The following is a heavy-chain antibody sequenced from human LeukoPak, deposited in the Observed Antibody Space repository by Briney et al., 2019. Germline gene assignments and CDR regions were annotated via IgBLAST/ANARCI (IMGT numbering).Heavy chain of an antibody. CDR2: ISGSGGST. Sequence: PGGSLRLSCAASGFTLSSYAMSWVRQAPGKGLEWVSAISGSGGSTYYAGSVKGRFTISRDNSKNTLYLQMNSLRAEDTAVYYCAKDLSGSFDYWGQGTLVTVSS. D-gene: IGHD3-22*01. CDR1: GFTLSSYA. V-gene: IGHV3-23*01. CDR3: AKDLSGSFDY. J-gene: IGHJ4*02.